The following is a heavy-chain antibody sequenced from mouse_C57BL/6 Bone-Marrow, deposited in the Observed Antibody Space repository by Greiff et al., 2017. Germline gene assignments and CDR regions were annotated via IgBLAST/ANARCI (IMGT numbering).Heavy chain of an antibody. Sequence: EVHLVESGGGLVKPKGSLKLSCAASGFSFNTYAMNWVRQAPGKGLAWVARIRSKSNNYATYYADSVKDRFTISRDDSESMLYLQMNNLKTEDTAMYYCVREITTVVYWYFDVWGTGTTVTVSS. V-gene: IGHV10-1*01. CDR3: VREITTVVYWYFDV. CDR2: IRSKSNNYAT. CDR1: GFSFNTYA. D-gene: IGHD1-1*01. J-gene: IGHJ1*03.